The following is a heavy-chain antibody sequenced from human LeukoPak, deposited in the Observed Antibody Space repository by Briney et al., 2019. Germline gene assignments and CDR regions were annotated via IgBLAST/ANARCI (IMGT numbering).Heavy chain of an antibody. CDR3: ARSYSGSYLDY. D-gene: IGHD1-26*01. J-gene: IGHJ4*02. Sequence: GGSLRLSCTASGFTFSSYAMSWVRQAPGKGLDWVSAIGSSGGTTYYADSVKGRFTISRDNSKNTLYLQMNSLRAEDTAVYYCARSYSGSYLDYWGQGTLVTVSS. CDR2: IGSSGGTT. V-gene: IGHV3-23*01. CDR1: GFTFSSYA.